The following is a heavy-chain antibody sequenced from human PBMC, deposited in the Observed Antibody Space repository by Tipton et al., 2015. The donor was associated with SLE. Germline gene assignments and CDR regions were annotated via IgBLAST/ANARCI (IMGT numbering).Heavy chain of an antibody. V-gene: IGHV5-51*03. J-gene: IGHJ3*02. CDR1: GYSFTRSW. CDR2: VYPGDSET. D-gene: IGHD3-22*01. CDR3: AARSGYYYNGAFDI. Sequence: QLVQSGAEVKKPGESLKISCMGSGYSFTRSWIGWVRQLPGKGLEWMAVVYPGDSETRYSPTFEDRVTISADKSISTAYLQWSSLEASDTAMYYCAARSGYYYNGAFDIWGQGTMVIVSS.